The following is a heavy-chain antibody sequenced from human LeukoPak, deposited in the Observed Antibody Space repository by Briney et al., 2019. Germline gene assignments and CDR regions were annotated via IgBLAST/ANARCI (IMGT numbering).Heavy chain of an antibody. D-gene: IGHD2-15*01. CDR2: ISSSSSYI. CDR1: GFTFSSYS. CDR3: ARAKYCSGGSCYFGGFDY. Sequence: GGSLRLSCAASGFTFSSYSMNWVRQAPGKGLEWVSSISSSSSYIYYADSVKDRFTISRDNAKNSLYLQMNSLRAEDTAVYYCARAKYCSGGSCYFGGFDYWGQGTLVTVSS. J-gene: IGHJ4*02. V-gene: IGHV3-21*01.